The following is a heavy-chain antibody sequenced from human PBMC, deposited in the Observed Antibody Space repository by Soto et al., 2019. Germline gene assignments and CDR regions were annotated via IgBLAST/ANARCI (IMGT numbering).Heavy chain of an antibody. CDR2: INPVIGNP. J-gene: IGHJ4*03. V-gene: IGHV1-3*01. CDR1: GYTFTSYA. Sequence: ASVKVSCKASGYTFTSYAMHWVRQAPGQRLEWMGRINPVIGNPNSSQKFRDRVTFIADKSTNTAFMEITGLRSEDTAVYYCIFVVQSGVGYFDSWGPGTLVTVSS. D-gene: IGHD2-21*01. CDR3: IFVVQSGVGYFDS.